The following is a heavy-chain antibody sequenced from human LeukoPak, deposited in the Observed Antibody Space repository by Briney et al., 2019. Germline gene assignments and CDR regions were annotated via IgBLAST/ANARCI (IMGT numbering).Heavy chain of an antibody. CDR1: GYTFKDYN. Sequence: VKISFKASGYTFKDYNMHWVQQAPGKGIEWMGRIDPEDGQVIYGETFRGRVTISADTSEDTIHMELTSLTSDDTAMYFCARVTGLLPIDYWGRGTLVTVSS. CDR3: ARVTGLLPIDY. J-gene: IGHJ4*02. CDR2: IDPEDGQV. D-gene: IGHD1-26*01. V-gene: IGHV1-69-2*01.